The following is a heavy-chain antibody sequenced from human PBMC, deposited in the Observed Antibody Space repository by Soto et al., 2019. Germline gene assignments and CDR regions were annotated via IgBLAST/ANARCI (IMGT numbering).Heavy chain of an antibody. CDR3: EREARGSWYCFGT. CDR2: IYYSGST. V-gene: IGHV4-61*01. J-gene: IGHJ5*02. Sequence: PSETLSLTCTVSGGSVSSGSYYWSWIRQPPGKGLEWIGYIYYSGSTNYNPSLKSRVTISVDTSKNQSSLKLSSVTAADTAVYYCEREARGSWYCFGTWGQGTLVTVSS. D-gene: IGHD6-13*01. CDR1: GGSVSSGSYY.